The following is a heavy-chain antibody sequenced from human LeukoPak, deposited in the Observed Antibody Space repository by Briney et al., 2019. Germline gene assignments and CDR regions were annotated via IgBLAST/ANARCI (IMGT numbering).Heavy chain of an antibody. CDR1: GFTFSSYA. CDR3: AKDRTDSWSGYYTPYFDY. Sequence: PGGSLRLSCAASGFTFSSYAMSWVRQAPGKGLEWVSAISGSGGSTYYADSVKGRFTISRDNSKNTLYLQMNSLRAEDTAVYYCAKDRTDSWSGYYTPYFDYWGQGTLVTVSS. D-gene: IGHD3-3*01. J-gene: IGHJ4*02. V-gene: IGHV3-23*01. CDR2: ISGSGGST.